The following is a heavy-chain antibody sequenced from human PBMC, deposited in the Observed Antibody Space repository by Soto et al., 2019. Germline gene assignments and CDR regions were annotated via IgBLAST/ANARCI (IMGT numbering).Heavy chain of an antibody. CDR2: IIPIFGTA. CDR3: ARDGYSYGHNWFDP. Sequence: SVKVSCKASGGTFSSYAISCVRQAPGQGLEWMGGIIPIFGTANYAQKFQGRVTITADESTSTAYMELSSLRSEDTAVYYCARDGYSYGHNWFDPWGQGTLVTVS. D-gene: IGHD5-18*01. J-gene: IGHJ5*02. CDR1: GGTFSSYA. V-gene: IGHV1-69*13.